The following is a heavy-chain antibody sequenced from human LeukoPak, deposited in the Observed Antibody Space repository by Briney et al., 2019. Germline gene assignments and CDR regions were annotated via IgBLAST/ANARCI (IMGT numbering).Heavy chain of an antibody. D-gene: IGHD3-10*01. CDR1: GFTFTSYL. CDR3: AKGEEEIYYGSGKFDP. CDR2: XGGYSHTT. V-gene: IGHV3-23*01. J-gene: IGHJ5*02. Sequence: PGGSLRLSCAASGFTFTSYLXXWXRQAPGKXXEXXXXXGGYSHTTYYADSVKGRXTXXRDNSKNTLYLQMNSLRAEDTAIYYCAKGEEEIYYGSGKFDPWGQGTLVTVSS.